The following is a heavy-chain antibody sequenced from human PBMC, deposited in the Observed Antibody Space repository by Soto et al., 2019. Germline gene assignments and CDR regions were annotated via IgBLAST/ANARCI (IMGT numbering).Heavy chain of an antibody. CDR2: IYYSGST. D-gene: IGHD3-3*01. CDR1: GGSISSYY. V-gene: IGHV4-59*01. Sequence: SETLSLTCTVSGGSISSYYWSWIRQPPGKGLEWIGYIYYSGSTNYNPSLKSRVTISVDTSKNQFSLKLSSVTAADTAVYYCARVFGVVADYWGQGTLVTVSS. J-gene: IGHJ4*02. CDR3: ARVFGVVADY.